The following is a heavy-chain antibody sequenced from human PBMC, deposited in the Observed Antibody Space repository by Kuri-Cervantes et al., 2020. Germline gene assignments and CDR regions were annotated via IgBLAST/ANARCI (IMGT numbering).Heavy chain of an antibody. Sequence: ASVKVSCKASGYTFTGYYMHWVRQAPGQGLEWMGWINPNSGGTNYAQKLQGRVTMTTDTSTSTAYMELSRLRSDDTAVYYCARDISTMIQIGYYGMDVWGQGTTVTVSS. V-gene: IGHV1-2*02. D-gene: IGHD3-22*01. CDR3: ARDISTMIQIGYYGMDV. CDR1: GYTFTGYY. CDR2: INPNSGGT. J-gene: IGHJ6*02.